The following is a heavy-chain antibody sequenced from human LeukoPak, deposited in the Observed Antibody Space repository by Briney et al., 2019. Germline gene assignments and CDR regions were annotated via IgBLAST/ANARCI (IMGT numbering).Heavy chain of an antibody. D-gene: IGHD4-11*01. J-gene: IGHJ6*03. V-gene: IGHV4-61*02. CDR2: IYTSGST. CDR1: GGSISSGSYY. CDR3: ARDPAGLQYYFYYMDV. Sequence: SETLSLTCTVSGGSISSGSYYWSWIRQPAGKGLEWIGRIYTSGSTNYNPSLKSRVTISVDTSKNQFSLKLSSVTAADTAVYYCARDPAGLQYYFYYMDVWGKGTTVTVSS.